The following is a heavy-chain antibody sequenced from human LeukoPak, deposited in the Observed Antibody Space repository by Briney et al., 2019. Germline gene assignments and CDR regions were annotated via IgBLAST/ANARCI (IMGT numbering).Heavy chain of an antibody. CDR2: INAVNGNT. Sequence: GASVKVSCKASGYTFTSYAMHWVRQAPGQRLEWMGWINAVNGNTKYSQKFQGRVTITRDTSASTAYMELSSLRSEDTAVYYCARVPLWFGEFNFDYWGQGTLVTVSS. CDR1: GYTFTSYA. V-gene: IGHV1-3*01. J-gene: IGHJ4*02. CDR3: ARVPLWFGEFNFDY. D-gene: IGHD3-10*01.